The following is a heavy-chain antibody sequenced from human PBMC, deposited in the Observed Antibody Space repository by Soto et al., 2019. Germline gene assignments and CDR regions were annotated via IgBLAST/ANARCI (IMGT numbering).Heavy chain of an antibody. D-gene: IGHD6-6*01. CDR1: GGSISSYY. Sequence: PSETLSLTCTVSGGSISSYYWSWIRQPAGKGLEWIGRIYTSGSTNYNPSLKSRVTMSVDTSKNQFSLKLSSVTAADTAVYYCARGLLEYSSSWGYYYYGMDVWGQGTTVTVSS. CDR2: IYTSGST. CDR3: ARGLLEYSSSWGYYYYGMDV. J-gene: IGHJ6*02. V-gene: IGHV4-4*07.